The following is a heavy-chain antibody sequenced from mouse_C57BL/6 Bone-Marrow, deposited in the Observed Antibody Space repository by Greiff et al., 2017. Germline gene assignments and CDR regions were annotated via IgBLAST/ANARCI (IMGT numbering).Heavy chain of an antibody. J-gene: IGHJ2*01. CDR1: GYTFTSYW. Sequence: QVQLQQPGAELVKPGASVKLSCKASGYTFTSYWMHWVKQRPGQGLEWIGMIHPNSGSTNYNEKFKSKATLTVDKSSSTAYMQRSSLTSEDSAVYYCARRLRQLRQYYFDYWGQGTTLTVSS. CDR2: IHPNSGST. D-gene: IGHD3-2*02. V-gene: IGHV1-64*01. CDR3: ARRLRQLRQYYFDY.